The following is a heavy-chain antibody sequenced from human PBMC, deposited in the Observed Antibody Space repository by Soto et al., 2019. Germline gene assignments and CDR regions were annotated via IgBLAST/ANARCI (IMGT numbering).Heavy chain of an antibody. CDR3: TGTRIGDGYKNDAFDI. V-gene: IGHV3-73*01. J-gene: IGHJ3*02. D-gene: IGHD5-12*01. CDR2: IRSKANSYAT. Sequence: EVQLVESGGGLVQPGGSLKLSCAASGFTFSGSAMHWVRQASGKGLEWVGRIRSKANSYATAYAASVKGRFTISRDDSKXXAYLQMNSLKTEDTAVYYCTGTRIGDGYKNDAFDIWGQGTMVTVSS. CDR1: GFTFSGSA.